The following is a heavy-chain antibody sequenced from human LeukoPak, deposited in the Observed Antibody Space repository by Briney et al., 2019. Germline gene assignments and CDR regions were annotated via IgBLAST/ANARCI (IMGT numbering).Heavy chain of an antibody. J-gene: IGHJ6*02. Sequence: GASVKVSCKASGYTFTSYGISWVRQAPGQGLEWMGRISAYNGNTNYAQKLQGRVTMTTDTSTSTAYMELRSLRSDDTAVYYCARRGITGNRRSYGMDVWGQGTTVTVSS. CDR1: GYTFTSYG. CDR2: ISAYNGNT. CDR3: ARRGITGNRRSYGMDV. V-gene: IGHV1-18*01. D-gene: IGHD1-20*01.